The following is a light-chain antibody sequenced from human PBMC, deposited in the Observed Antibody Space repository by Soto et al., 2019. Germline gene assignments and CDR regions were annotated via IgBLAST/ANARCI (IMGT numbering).Light chain of an antibody. CDR2: VNS. CDR3: QSYDRSLSGWV. J-gene: IGLJ3*02. Sequence: QCVLTQPPSVSGAPGQRVTISCTGSSYNIGAGYDVHWYRQLPGTAPKLLIYVNSNRPSGVPDRFSGSKSGTSASLAITGLQAEDEADYYCQSYDRSLSGWVFGGGTKLTVL. CDR1: SYNIGAGYD. V-gene: IGLV1-40*01.